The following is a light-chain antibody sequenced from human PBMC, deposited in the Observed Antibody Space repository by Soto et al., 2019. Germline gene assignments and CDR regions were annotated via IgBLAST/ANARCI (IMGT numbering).Light chain of an antibody. CDR3: NSYTSKYPGV. CDR1: SSDVGGYNY. V-gene: IGLV2-14*01. J-gene: IGLJ1*01. Sequence: QSALTQPASVSGSPGQSITISCTGTSSDVGGYNYVSWYQQHPGKAPKLIIYEVSNRPSGVSDRFSGSKSGNTAYLTIAGLQSEDEADYYCNSYTSKYPGVFGPGTQVTVL. CDR2: EVS.